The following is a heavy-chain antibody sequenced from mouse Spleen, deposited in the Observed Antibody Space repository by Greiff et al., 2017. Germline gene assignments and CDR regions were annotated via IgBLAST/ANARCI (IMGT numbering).Heavy chain of an antibody. CDR3: ASPSTVVADWYFDV. Sequence: EVQLQQSGPVLVKPGASVKMSCKASGYTFTDYYMNWVKQSHGKSLEWIGVINPYNGGTSYNQKFKGKATLTVDKSSSTAYMELNSLTSEDSAVYYWASPSTVVADWYFDVWGAGTTVTVSS. D-gene: IGHD1-1*01. CDR2: INPYNGGT. J-gene: IGHJ1*01. CDR1: GYTFTDYY. V-gene: IGHV1-19*01.